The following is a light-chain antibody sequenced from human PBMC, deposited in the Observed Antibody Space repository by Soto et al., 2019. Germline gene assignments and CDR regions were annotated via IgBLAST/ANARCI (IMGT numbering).Light chain of an antibody. CDR3: QQFNSYLWT. Sequence: DILLTQSPSILSASVGDRVTITCRASQGINSYLAWYQQKPGKAPKLLIYAASTLQSGVPSRFSGSGSGTEFTLTISSLQPEDSATYYCQQFNSYLWTFGQGTKVEIK. CDR1: QGINSY. J-gene: IGKJ1*01. CDR2: AAS. V-gene: IGKV1-9*01.